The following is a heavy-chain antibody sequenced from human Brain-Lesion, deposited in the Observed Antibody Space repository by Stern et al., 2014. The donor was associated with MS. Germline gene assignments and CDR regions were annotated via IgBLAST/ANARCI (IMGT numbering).Heavy chain of an antibody. D-gene: IGHD3-3*01. V-gene: IGHV1-24*01. CDR3: ATDRDDFSAPTKCYGLDV. J-gene: IGHJ6*02. CDR1: GYTLTELS. Sequence: VQLVESGAEVKKPGASVKVSCKVSGYTLTELSMHWVRQAPGKGLEWMGGFDPEDGETIYAQKFQGRVTMTEDTSTDTAYMELSSLRSEDTAVYYCATDRDDFSAPTKCYGLDVWGQGTTVTVTS. CDR2: FDPEDGET.